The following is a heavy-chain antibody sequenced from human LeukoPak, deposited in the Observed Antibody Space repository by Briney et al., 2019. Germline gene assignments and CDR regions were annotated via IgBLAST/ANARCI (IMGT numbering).Heavy chain of an antibody. CDR1: GFTFSSYE. D-gene: IGHD1-26*01. Sequence: HPGGSLRLSCAASGFTFSSYEMNWVRQAPGKGLEWVSYISSSGSTIYYADSVKGRFTISRDNARNSLYLQMNGLRAEDTAVYYRARVYTGSYRTDFVYWGQGTLVTVPS. V-gene: IGHV3-48*03. CDR3: ARVYTGSYRTDFVY. J-gene: IGHJ4*02. CDR2: ISSSGSTI.